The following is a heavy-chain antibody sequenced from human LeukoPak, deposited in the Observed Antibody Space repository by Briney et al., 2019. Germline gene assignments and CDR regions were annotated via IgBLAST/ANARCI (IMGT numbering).Heavy chain of an antibody. CDR2: IYYSGST. D-gene: IGHD1-26*01. V-gene: IGHV4-39*01. CDR3: ARHSVGATGGWFDP. CDR1: GGSISSSSYY. J-gene: IGHJ5*02. Sequence: SETLSLTCTVSGGSISSSSYYWGWIRQPPGKGLEWIGSIYYSGSTYYNPSLKSRVTISVDTSKNQFSLKLSSVTAADTAVYYCARHSVGATGGWFDPWGQGTLVTVSS.